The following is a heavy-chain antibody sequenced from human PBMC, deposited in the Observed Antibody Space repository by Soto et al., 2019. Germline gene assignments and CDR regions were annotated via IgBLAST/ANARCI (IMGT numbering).Heavy chain of an antibody. CDR1: GGSISSGGYY. CDR3: ASIDYYDSSGFIDY. CDR2: IYYSGST. D-gene: IGHD3-22*01. Sequence: LSLTCPVSGGSISSGGYYWSWIRQHPGKGLEWIGYIYYSGSTYYNPSLRSRVTISVDTSKNQFSLKLSSVTAADTAVYYCASIDYYDSSGFIDYWGQGTLVTVSS. J-gene: IGHJ4*02. V-gene: IGHV4-31*03.